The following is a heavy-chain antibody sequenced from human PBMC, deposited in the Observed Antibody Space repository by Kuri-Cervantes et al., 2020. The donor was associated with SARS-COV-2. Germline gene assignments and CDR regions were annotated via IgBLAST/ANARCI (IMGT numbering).Heavy chain of an antibody. CDR2: IKQDGSEK. V-gene: IGHV3-7*01. D-gene: IGHD7-27*01. Sequence: GESLKISCAASGFTFSSYWMSWVRQAPGKGLEWVANIKQDGSEKYYVDSVKGRFTISRDNAKNSLYLQMDSLRAEDTAVYYCAREITLLGHYWGQGTLVTVSS. J-gene: IGHJ4*02. CDR3: AREITLLGHY. CDR1: GFTFSSYW.